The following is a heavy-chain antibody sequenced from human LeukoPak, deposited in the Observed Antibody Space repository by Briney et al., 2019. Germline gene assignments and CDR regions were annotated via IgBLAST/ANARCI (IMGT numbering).Heavy chain of an antibody. Sequence: GASVKVSCKASGGTFSSYAISWVRQAPGQGLEWMGGIIPIFGTANYAQKSQGRVTITADESTSTAYMELSSLRSEDTAVYYCARATYYDFWSGYWFDYWGQGTLVTVSS. D-gene: IGHD3-3*01. CDR1: GGTFSSYA. CDR2: IIPIFGTA. V-gene: IGHV1-69*13. J-gene: IGHJ4*02. CDR3: ARATYYDFWSGYWFDY.